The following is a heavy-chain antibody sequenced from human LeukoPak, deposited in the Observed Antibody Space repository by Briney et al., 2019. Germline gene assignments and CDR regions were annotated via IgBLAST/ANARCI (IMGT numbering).Heavy chain of an antibody. Sequence: PGGSLRLSCAASGFTFGGYGMSWVRQAPGKGLEWVSGISWNGSTTGYADSVTGRFTISRDNAKNSLYLQMNSLRAKDTALYYCARDFMVRGVITDAFDIWGQGTMVTVSS. CDR2: ISWNGSTT. CDR1: GFTFGGYG. V-gene: IGHV3-20*04. D-gene: IGHD3-10*01. CDR3: ARDFMVRGVITDAFDI. J-gene: IGHJ3*02.